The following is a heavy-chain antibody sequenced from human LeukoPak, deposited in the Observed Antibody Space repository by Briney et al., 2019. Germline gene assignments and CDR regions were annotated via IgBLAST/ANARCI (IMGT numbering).Heavy chain of an antibody. CDR1: GYTFTSYY. D-gene: IGHD5-12*01. V-gene: IGHV1-46*01. CDR3: ARTISDWYFDL. J-gene: IGHJ2*01. CDR2: INPSGGST. Sequence: ASVKVSCKASGYTFTSYYMHWVRQAPGQGLEWMGIINPSGGSTSYAQKFQGRVTMTSDTSTSTVYMELSSLRSEDTAVYYCARTISDWYFDLWGRGTLVTVSS.